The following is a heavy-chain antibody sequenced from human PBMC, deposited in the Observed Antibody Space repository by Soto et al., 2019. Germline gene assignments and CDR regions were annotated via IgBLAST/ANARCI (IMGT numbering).Heavy chain of an antibody. D-gene: IGHD5-12*01. Sequence: SQTLSLTCAISGDSVSSNSAAWNWIRQSPSRGLEWLGRTYYRSKWYNDYAVSVKSRITINPETSKNQFSLQLNSVTPEDTAVYYCARSSSGYDSFYYYYYMDVWGKGTTVTVSS. CDR1: GDSVSSNSAA. V-gene: IGHV6-1*01. J-gene: IGHJ6*03. CDR3: ARSSSGYDSFYYYYYMDV. CDR2: TYYRSKWYN.